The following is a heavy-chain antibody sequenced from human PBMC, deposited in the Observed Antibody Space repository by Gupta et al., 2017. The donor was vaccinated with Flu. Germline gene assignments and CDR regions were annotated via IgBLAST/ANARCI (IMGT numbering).Heavy chain of an antibody. CDR2: ISSTGSKT. D-gene: IGHD2-15*01. Sequence: DVHLVQSGGGLVQPGGSLRLSCAASGFTFSRYAMHWVRQAPGKGLEYVSAISSTGSKTYYANSVKGRFTISRDNSKNTLYLQMGSLRVEDMAVYYCAREISERLGGGRDHWGQGTLVTVFS. V-gene: IGHV3-64*01. CDR3: AREISERLGGGRDH. CDR1: GFTFSRYA. J-gene: IGHJ4*02.